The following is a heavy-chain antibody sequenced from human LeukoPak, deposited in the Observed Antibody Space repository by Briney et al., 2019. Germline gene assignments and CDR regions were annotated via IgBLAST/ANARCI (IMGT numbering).Heavy chain of an antibody. CDR1: GFTFSSYA. D-gene: IGHD3-22*01. J-gene: IGHJ4*02. CDR3: AKAKSSGITMIVVVLYLDY. V-gene: IGHV3-23*01. CDR2: ISGSGGST. Sequence: GGSLRLSCAASGFTFSSYAMSWVRQAPGKGLEWVSAISGSGGSTYYADSVKGRFTISRDNSKNTLYLQMNSLRAEDTAVYYCAKAKSSGITMIVVVLYLDYWGQGTLVTVSS.